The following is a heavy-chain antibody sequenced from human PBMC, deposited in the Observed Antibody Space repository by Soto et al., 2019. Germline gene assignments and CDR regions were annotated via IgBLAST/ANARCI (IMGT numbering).Heavy chain of an antibody. V-gene: IGHV4-61*01. CDR2: IYYSGST. J-gene: IGHJ4*02. CDR1: GGSVSSGNYY. CDR3: ASYDVLAAYYY. D-gene: IGHD3-9*01. Sequence: QVQLQESGPGLVKPSETLSLTCTVSGGSVSSGNYYWSWIRQPPGKGLEWIGYIYYSGSTNYNPSLKSRVTLSVDTSKNQFSLKLSSVTAADTAVFYCASYDVLAAYYYWGQGTLVTVSS.